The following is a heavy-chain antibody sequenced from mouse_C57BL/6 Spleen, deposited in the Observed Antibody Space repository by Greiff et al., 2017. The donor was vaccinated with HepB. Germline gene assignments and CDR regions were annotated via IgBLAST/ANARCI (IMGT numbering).Heavy chain of an antibody. V-gene: IGHV1-64*01. D-gene: IGHD1-1*01. CDR1: GYTFTSYW. CDR2: IHPNSGST. Sequence: QVQLQQPGAELVKPGASVKLSCKASGYTFTSYWMHWVKQRPGQGLEWIGMIHPNSGSTNYNEKFKSKATLTVDKSSSTAYMQLSSLTSEDSAVYYCAREVITTVVEGDFDYWGQGTTLTVSS. J-gene: IGHJ2*01. CDR3: AREVITTVVEGDFDY.